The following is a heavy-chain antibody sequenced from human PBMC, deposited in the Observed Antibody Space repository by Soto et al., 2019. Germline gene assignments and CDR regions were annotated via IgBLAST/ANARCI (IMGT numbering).Heavy chain of an antibody. Sequence: SETLSLTCTVSGGSISSYYWSWIRQPPGKGLEWIGYIYYSGSTNYNPSLKSRVTISVDTSKNQFSLKLSSVTAADTAVYYCARASLASRDYYYYGMDVWGQGTTVTVSS. D-gene: IGHD2-2*01. J-gene: IGHJ6*02. CDR3: ARASLASRDYYYYGMDV. V-gene: IGHV4-59*01. CDR2: IYYSGST. CDR1: GGSISSYY.